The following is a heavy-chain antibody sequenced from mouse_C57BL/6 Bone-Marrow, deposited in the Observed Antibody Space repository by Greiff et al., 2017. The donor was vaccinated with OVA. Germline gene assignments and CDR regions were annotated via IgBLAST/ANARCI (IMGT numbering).Heavy chain of an antibody. CDR2: IDPSDSYT. CDR1: GYTFTSYW. J-gene: IGHJ3*01. CDR3: ATRGVAY. Sequence: QVQLQQPGAELVMPGASVKLSCKASGYTFTSYWMHWVKQRPGQGLEWIGEIDPSDSYTNYNQKFKGKSTLTVDKSSSPASMQLSSLTSEDCAVYYCATRGVAYWGRGTRVTVSA. V-gene: IGHV1-69*01.